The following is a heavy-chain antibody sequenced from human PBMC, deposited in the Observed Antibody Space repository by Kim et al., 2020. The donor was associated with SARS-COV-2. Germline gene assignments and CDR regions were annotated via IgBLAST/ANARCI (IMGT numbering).Heavy chain of an antibody. D-gene: IGHD3-10*01. V-gene: IGHV3-48*03. J-gene: IGHJ6*02. CDR3: ARIYGSGTYQIMDV. Sequence: ADSVKGRFTVSRDNAKNSLSLQMNSLRAEDTAVYYCARIYGSGTYQIMDVWGQGTTVTVSS.